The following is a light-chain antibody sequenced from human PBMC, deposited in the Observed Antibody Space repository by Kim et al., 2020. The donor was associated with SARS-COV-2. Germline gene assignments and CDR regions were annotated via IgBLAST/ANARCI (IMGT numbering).Light chain of an antibody. Sequence: PGKTSRITCEGNNIGTKSVHWYQQKPGQAPVLVIYYDSDRPSGIPERFSGANSGNTATLTISRVEAGDEADYYCQVWDSESDPYVFGTGTKVTVL. V-gene: IGLV3-21*04. J-gene: IGLJ1*01. CDR1: NIGTKS. CDR3: QVWDSESDPYV. CDR2: YDS.